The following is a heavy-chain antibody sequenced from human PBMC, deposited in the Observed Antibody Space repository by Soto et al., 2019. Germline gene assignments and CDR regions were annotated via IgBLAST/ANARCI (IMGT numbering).Heavy chain of an antibody. V-gene: IGHV4-30-4*01. J-gene: IGHJ6*02. Sequence: QVQLQESGPGLVKPSQTLSLTCTVSGGSISSGDYYWSWIRQPPGKGLEWIGYIYYSGSTYYNPSLRSRVTMSEDTPRHQCPRKLISVTAADTRVYHCARGPLNYDFGSGYKDVWGQGTTVTVSS. CDR1: GGSISSGDYY. D-gene: IGHD3-3*01. CDR3: ARGPLNYDFGSGYKDV. CDR2: IYYSGST.